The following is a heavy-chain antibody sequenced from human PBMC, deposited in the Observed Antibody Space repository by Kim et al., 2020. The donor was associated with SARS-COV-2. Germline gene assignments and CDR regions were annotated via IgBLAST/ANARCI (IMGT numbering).Heavy chain of an antibody. Sequence: SETLSLTCTVSGGSISSSSYYWGWIRQPPGKGLEWIGSIYYSGSTYYNPSLKSRVTISVDTSKNQFSLKLSSVTAADTAVYYCARTIPRALTGYYLFRGTHAFDIWGQGTMVTVSS. CDR1: GGSISSSSYY. D-gene: IGHD3-9*01. CDR2: IYYSGST. CDR3: ARTIPRALTGYYLFRGTHAFDI. V-gene: IGHV4-39*01. J-gene: IGHJ3*02.